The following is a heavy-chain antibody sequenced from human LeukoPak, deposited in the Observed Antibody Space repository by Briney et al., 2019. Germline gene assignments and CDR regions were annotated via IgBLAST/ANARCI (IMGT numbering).Heavy chain of an antibody. CDR2: TYYRSKWYN. D-gene: IGHD5-18*01. V-gene: IGHV6-1*01. J-gene: IGHJ4*02. CDR3: ARDRGSGEIQLSGNFDY. Sequence: SQTLSLTCAISGDSVSSNSAAWNWIRQSPSRGLEWLGRTYYRSKWYNDYAVSVKSRITINPDTSKNQFSLQLNSMTPEDTAVYYCARDRGSGEIQLSGNFDYWGQGTLVTVSS. CDR1: GDSVSSNSAA.